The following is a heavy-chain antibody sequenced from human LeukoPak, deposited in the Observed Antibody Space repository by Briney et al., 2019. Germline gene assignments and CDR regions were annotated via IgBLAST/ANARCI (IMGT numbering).Heavy chain of an antibody. CDR3: AKDLSYDSSGFDAFDI. CDR1: GFTFSSYA. V-gene: IGHV3-23*01. Sequence: GSLRLSCAASGFTFSSYAMSWVRQAPGKGLEWVSAISGSGGSTYYADSAKGRFTISRDNSKNTLYLQMNSLRAEDTAVYYCAKDLSYDSSGFDAFDIWGQGTMVTVSS. D-gene: IGHD3-22*01. J-gene: IGHJ3*02. CDR2: ISGSGGST.